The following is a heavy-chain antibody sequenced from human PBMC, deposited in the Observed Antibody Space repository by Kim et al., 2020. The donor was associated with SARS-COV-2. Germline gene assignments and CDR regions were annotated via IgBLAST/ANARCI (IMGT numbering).Heavy chain of an antibody. D-gene: IGHD6-13*01. V-gene: IGHV3-23*01. CDR2: ISGSGGTT. J-gene: IGHJ5*02. CDR1: GFTFNDYA. Sequence: GGSLRLSCATSGFTFNDYAMGWVRQAPGKGLEWVSSISGSGGTTYYTGSVKGRFTISKDNSKNTLYLQMNNLRAEDTAVYYCAKDPHGSTSNWFDPWGQG. CDR3: AKDPHGSTSNWFDP.